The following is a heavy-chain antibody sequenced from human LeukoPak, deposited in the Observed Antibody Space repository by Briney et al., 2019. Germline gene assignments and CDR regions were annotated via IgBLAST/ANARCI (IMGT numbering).Heavy chain of an antibody. Sequence: PGGSLRLSCAASGFTFSSYAMSWVRQAPGKGLEWVSAISGSGGGTYYADSVKGRFTISRDNSKNTLYLQMNSLRAEDTAVYYCAKTYCSGGSCYAGYFQHWGQGTLVTVSS. CDR1: GFTFSSYA. CDR3: AKTYCSGGSCYAGYFQH. CDR2: ISGSGGGT. J-gene: IGHJ1*01. V-gene: IGHV3-23*01. D-gene: IGHD2-15*01.